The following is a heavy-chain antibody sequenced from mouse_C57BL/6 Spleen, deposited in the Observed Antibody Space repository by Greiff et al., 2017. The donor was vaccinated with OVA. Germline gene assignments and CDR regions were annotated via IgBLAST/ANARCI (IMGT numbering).Heavy chain of an antibody. CDR3: ARNNYGSSSLYAMDY. D-gene: IGHD1-1*01. V-gene: IGHV2-2*01. J-gene: IGHJ4*01. CDR1: GFSLTSYG. CDR2: IWSGGST. Sequence: VKLQQSGPGLVQPSQSLSITCTVSGFSLTSYGVHWVRQSPGKGLEWLGVIWSGGSTDYNAAFISRLSISKDNSKSQVFFKMNSLQADDTAIYYCARNNYGSSSLYAMDYWGQGTSVTVSS.